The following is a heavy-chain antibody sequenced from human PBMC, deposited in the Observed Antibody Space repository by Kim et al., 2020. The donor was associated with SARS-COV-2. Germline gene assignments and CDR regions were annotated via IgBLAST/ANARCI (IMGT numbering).Heavy chain of an antibody. V-gene: IGHV3-20*03. CDR3: TRSAGPGIAAAGDY. D-gene: IGHD6-13*01. Sequence: ANTVKGRFTISRDNAKNSLYLQRNSLRADDTALYYCTRSAGPGIAAAGDYWGQGTLVTVSS. J-gene: IGHJ4*02.